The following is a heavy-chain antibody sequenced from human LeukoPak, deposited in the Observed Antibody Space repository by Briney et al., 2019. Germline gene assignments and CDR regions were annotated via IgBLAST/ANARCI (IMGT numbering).Heavy chain of an antibody. CDR3: ARGLYSSSS. Sequence: PSETLSLTCTVSGGSISSSSYYWGWIRQPPGKGLEWIGYIYHSGSTYYNPSLKSRVTISVDRSKNQFSLKLSSVTAADTAVYYCARGLYSSSSWGQGTLVTVSS. V-gene: IGHV4-30-2*01. J-gene: IGHJ5*02. CDR1: GGSISSSSYY. CDR2: IYHSGST. D-gene: IGHD6-6*01.